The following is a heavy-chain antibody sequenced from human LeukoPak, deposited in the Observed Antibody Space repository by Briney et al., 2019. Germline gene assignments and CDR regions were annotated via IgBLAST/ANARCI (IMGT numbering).Heavy chain of an antibody. Sequence: GASVKVSCKASGGTFSSHAISWVRQAPGQGLEWMGGIIPIFGTANYAQKFQGRVTITTDESTSTAFMELSSLRPEDTAAYYCAREGAVGATSYYYYMDVWGKGTTVTVSS. V-gene: IGHV1-69*05. CDR1: GGTFSSHA. CDR2: IIPIFGTA. J-gene: IGHJ6*03. CDR3: AREGAVGATSYYYYMDV. D-gene: IGHD1-26*01.